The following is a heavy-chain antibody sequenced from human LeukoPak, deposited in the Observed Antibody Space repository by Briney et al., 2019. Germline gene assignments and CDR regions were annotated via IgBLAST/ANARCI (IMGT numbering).Heavy chain of an antibody. CDR1: GFTFSSYA. V-gene: IGHV3-23*01. CDR3: AKDGTYYYDSSGYPFDC. CDR2: ISGSGGST. D-gene: IGHD3-22*01. J-gene: IGHJ4*02. Sequence: PGGSLRLSCAASGFTFSSYAMSWVRQAPGKGLEWVSAISGSGGSTYYADSVKGRFTISRDNSKNTLYLQMNSLRAEDTAVYYCAKDGTYYYDSSGYPFDCWGQGTLVTVSS.